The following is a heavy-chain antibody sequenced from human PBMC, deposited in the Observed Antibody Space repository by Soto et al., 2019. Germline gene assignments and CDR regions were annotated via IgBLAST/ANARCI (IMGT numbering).Heavy chain of an antibody. Sequence: PGGSLRLSCAASGFTFSSYAMHWVRQAPGKGLEWVAVISYDGSNKYYADSVKGRFTISRDNSKNTLYLQMNSLRAEDTAVYYCARDRYGSGSSHGFDIWGQGTMVTVSS. J-gene: IGHJ3*02. CDR1: GFTFSSYA. CDR3: ARDRYGSGSSHGFDI. D-gene: IGHD3-10*01. V-gene: IGHV3-30-3*01. CDR2: ISYDGSNK.